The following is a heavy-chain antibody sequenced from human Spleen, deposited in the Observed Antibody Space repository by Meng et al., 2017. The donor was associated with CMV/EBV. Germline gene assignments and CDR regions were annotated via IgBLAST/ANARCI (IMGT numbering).Heavy chain of an antibody. CDR2: VGGSGDNT. CDR1: GFTFSSYS. CDR3: AKSHLPSGRIAGGRFDH. V-gene: IGHV3-23*01. J-gene: IGHJ4*02. Sequence: GESLKISCAASGFTFSSYSMSWVRQAPGKGLEWVSGVGGSGDNTYYADSVKGRFAISRDNSKNTLYLQVNSLRVEDTAVYYCAKSHLPSGRIAGGRFDHWGQGTLVTVS. D-gene: IGHD1-26*01.